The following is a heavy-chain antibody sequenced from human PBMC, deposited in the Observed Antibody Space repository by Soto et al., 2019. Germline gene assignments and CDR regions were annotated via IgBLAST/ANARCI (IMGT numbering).Heavy chain of an antibody. V-gene: IGHV3-23*01. J-gene: IGHJ6*03. CDR2: ITAGGTST. D-gene: IGHD1-26*01. CDR3: ARRGVGTYYYYMDV. CDR1: GFAFSNYV. Sequence: GGSLRLSCAASGFAFSNYVMSWVRQAPGQGLEWVSAITAGGTSTYFADSVKGRFTISRDGSKNTVFLQMNSLRAEDTAIYYGARRGVGTYYYYMDVWGKGTTVTVSS.